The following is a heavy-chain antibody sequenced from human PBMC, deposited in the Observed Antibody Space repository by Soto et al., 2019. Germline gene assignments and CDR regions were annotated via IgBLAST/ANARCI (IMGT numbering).Heavy chain of an antibody. CDR3: ARARPVGSRLDP. D-gene: IGHD6-13*01. J-gene: IGHJ5*02. CDR2: IYYSGST. Sequence: QVQLQQSGPGLVKPSQTLSLTCTVSGGSISSGDYYWSWIRQPPGKGLEWIGYIYYSGSTYYNPSLTSRVTISVDTSKNQFSLKRSSVTAAATAVYYCARARPVGSRLDPWGQGTLVTVSS. CDR1: GGSISSGDYY. V-gene: IGHV4-30-4*01.